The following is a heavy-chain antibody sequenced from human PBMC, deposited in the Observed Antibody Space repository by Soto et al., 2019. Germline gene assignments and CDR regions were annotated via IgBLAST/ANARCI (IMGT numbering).Heavy chain of an antibody. CDR3: ARVVAAAATPLWWFDP. V-gene: IGHV4-59*01. J-gene: IGHJ5*02. CDR2: IYYSGST. D-gene: IGHD6-13*01. Sequence: QVQLQESGPGLVKPSETLSLTCTVSGGSISSYYWSWIRQPPGKGLEWIGYIYYSGSTNYNPSLKSRVSISLDTSTNQFSLKLSSVTAADTAVYYCARVVAAAATPLWWFDPWGQGTLVTVSS. CDR1: GGSISSYY.